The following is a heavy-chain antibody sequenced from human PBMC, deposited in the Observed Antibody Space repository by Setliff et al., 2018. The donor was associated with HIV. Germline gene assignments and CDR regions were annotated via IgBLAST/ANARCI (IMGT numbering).Heavy chain of an antibody. V-gene: IGHV1-24*01. CDR3: APVSSGWFDP. CDR2: FDPDDGET. J-gene: IGHJ5*02. CDR1: GYSLTELS. D-gene: IGHD6-25*01. Sequence: ASVKVSCKVSGYSLTELSMHWVRQAPGKGLEWMGGFDPDDGETVYAQQFQGRVTLTEDTSTDTAYMELTSLRSEDTAMYYCAPVSSGWFDPWGQGTLVTVSS.